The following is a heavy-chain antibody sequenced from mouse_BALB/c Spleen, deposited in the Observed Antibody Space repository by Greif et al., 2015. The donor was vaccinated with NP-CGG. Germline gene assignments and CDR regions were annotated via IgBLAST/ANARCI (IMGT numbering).Heavy chain of an antibody. Sequence: VQLQQSGAELVKPGASVKLSCTASGFNIKDTYMHWVKQRPEQGLEWIGRIDPANGNTKYDPKFQGKATITADTSSNTAYLQLSSLTSEDTAVYYCARAFHYYGSSWDAMDYWGQGTSVTVSS. D-gene: IGHD1-1*01. V-gene: IGHV14-3*02. CDR3: ARAFHYYGSSWDAMDY. J-gene: IGHJ4*01. CDR1: GFNIKDTY. CDR2: IDPANGNT.